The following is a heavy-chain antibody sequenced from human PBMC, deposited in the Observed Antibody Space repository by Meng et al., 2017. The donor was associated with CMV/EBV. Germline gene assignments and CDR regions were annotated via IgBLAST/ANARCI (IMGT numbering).Heavy chain of an antibody. D-gene: IGHD1-26*01. CDR2: INHSGST. CDR3: ARGVGGWFDP. J-gene: IGHJ5*02. CDR1: CGSFSGYY. V-gene: IGHV4-34*01. Sequence: RRRAAGLYQLSEPLSLACAVYCGSFSGYYWSWIRQPPGKGLEWIGEINHSGSTNYNPSLKSRVTISVDTSKNQFSLKLSSVTAADTAVYYCARGVGGWFDPWGQGTLVTVSS.